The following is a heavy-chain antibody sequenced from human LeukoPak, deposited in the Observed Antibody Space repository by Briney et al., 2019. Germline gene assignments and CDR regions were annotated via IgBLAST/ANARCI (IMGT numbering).Heavy chain of an antibody. CDR1: GGSISSGSYY. J-gene: IGHJ4*02. CDR2: IYTSGST. V-gene: IGHV4-61*02. D-gene: IGHD2-8*01. CDR3: ARDRAYYCTNGVCYMGNFDY. Sequence: SETLSLICTVSGGSISSGSYYWSWIRQPAGKGLESIGRIYTSGSTNYNPSLKSRVTISVDTSKNQFSLKLSSVTAADTAVYYCARDRAYYCTNGVCYMGNFDYWGQGTLVTVSS.